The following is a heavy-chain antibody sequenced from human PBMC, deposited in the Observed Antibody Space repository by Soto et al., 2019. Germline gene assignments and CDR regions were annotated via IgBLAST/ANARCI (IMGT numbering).Heavy chain of an antibody. CDR2: ISAYNGKT. Sequence: QVQLVQSGAEVKKPGASVKVSCKASGYTFTSYAISWVRQAPGQWLEWMGWISAYNGKTNYAQKLQGRVTRTTDTSTSTAYMELGILRSDATAVYDWARDLSLGRAAEWGQGPLVTVSS. J-gene: IGHJ4*02. CDR1: GYTFTSYA. CDR3: ARDLSLGRAAE. D-gene: IGHD6-13*01. V-gene: IGHV1-18*01.